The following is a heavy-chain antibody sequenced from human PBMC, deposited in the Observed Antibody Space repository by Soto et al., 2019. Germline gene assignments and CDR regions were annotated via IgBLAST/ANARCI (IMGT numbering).Heavy chain of an antibody. J-gene: IGHJ4*02. D-gene: IGHD4-4*01. Sequence: PGGSLRLSCADSGFTLSSYDMSWVRQAPGKGLEWVSAISGSGNSTYYADSVKGRFTISRDNSKNTLYLQMNSLRAEDTAIYSCAKGDYSNYGRFDYWGQGTLVTVSS. V-gene: IGHV3-23*01. CDR1: GFTLSSYD. CDR3: AKGDYSNYGRFDY. CDR2: ISGSGNST.